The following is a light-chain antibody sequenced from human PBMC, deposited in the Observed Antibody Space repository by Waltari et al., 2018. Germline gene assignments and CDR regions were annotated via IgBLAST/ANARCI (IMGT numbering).Light chain of an antibody. CDR2: EVS. CDR1: SSAVWNFNF. CDR3: CSYAGSRTYV. Sequence: QSALTQPASVSGSPGQSITISCTGTSSAVWNFNFVSWYQQHPGKVPKLIIYEVSKRPSGVSNHFSGSKSGNTASLTISGLRAEDEADYYCCSYAGSRTYVFGTGTKVTVL. J-gene: IGLJ1*01. V-gene: IGLV2-23*02.